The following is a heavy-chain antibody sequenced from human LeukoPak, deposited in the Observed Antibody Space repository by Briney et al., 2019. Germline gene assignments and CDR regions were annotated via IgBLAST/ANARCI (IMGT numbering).Heavy chain of an antibody. CDR1: GYTFTGYY. V-gene: IGHV1-2*02. J-gene: IGHJ6*04. Sequence: GASVKVSCKASGYTFTGYYMHWVRQAPGQGLEWMGWINPNSGGTNYAQKFQGRVTMTRDTSISSAYMELSRLRSDDTAVYYCSRQGNWNMPQPPDVWGNGSTVTVSS. D-gene: IGHD1-20*01. CDR3: SRQGNWNMPQPPDV. CDR2: INPNSGGT.